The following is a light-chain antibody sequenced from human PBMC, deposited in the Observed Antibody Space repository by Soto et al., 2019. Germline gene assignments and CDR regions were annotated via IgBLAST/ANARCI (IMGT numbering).Light chain of an antibody. V-gene: IGLV2-18*02. CDR3: SSYTSSSIL. CDR1: SSDVGSYNR. J-gene: IGLJ1*01. Sequence: QSALTQPPSVSGSPGQSVTISCXGTSSDVGSYNRVSWYQQPPGTAPKLMIYEVSNRPSGVPDRFSGSKSGNTASLTISGLQAEDEADYYCSSYTSSSILFGTGTKLTVL. CDR2: EVS.